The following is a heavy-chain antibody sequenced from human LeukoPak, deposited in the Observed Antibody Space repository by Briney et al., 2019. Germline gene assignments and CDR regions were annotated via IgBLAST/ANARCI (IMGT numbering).Heavy chain of an antibody. CDR1: GFTFSNYA. D-gene: IGHD6-19*01. CDR2: ISATTSTT. CDR3: ARVLQGSGWYDIFDY. V-gene: IGHV3-23*01. J-gene: IGHJ4*02. Sequence: GGSLRLSCAASGFTFSNYAMSWVRQSPGKGLEWVSAISATTSTTYYADSVKGRFTISRDNAKNSLYLQMNSLRAEDTAVYYCARVLQGSGWYDIFDYWGQGTLVTVSS.